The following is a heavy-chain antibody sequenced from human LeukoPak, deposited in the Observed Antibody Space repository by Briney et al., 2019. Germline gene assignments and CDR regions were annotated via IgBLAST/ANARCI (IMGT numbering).Heavy chain of an antibody. Sequence: PGGSLRLSCAASGFTFSSYAMSWVRQAPGKGLEWVSAISGSGGSTYYADSVKGRFTISRDNSKNTLYLQMNSLRAEDTAVYYCAKDGILWFGELSLDYWGQGTLVTVSS. J-gene: IGHJ4*02. V-gene: IGHV3-23*01. CDR2: ISGSGGST. CDR3: AKDGILWFGELSLDY. CDR1: GFTFSSYA. D-gene: IGHD3-10*01.